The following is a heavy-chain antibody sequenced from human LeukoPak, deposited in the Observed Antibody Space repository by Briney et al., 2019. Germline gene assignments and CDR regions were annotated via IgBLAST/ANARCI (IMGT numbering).Heavy chain of an antibody. D-gene: IGHD2-2*01. CDR2: IYSSDNT. CDR1: EFTVSGNY. CDR3: AKDHLGYRSSTSCYSLFDY. Sequence: GGSLRLSCAASEFTVSGNYMSWVRQAPGKGLEWVSVIYSSDNTYYIGSVKGRFTISRDNSKNTLYLQMNSLRAEDTAVYYCAKDHLGYRSSTSCYSLFDYWGQGTLVTVSS. J-gene: IGHJ4*02. V-gene: IGHV3-53*01.